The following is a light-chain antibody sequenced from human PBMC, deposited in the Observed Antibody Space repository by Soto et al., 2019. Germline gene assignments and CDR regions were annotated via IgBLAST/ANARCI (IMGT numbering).Light chain of an antibody. V-gene: IGLV1-44*01. CDR3: SAWDDNIYGPV. J-gene: IGLJ2*01. Sequence: QSVLTQPPSASGTPGQRVAISCSGGSSDIGSNPVNWYLHLPGAAPKLLIYRDNQRPSGVPDRFSGSKSGTSASLTISGLXSXXXAXXFCSAWDDNIYGPVFGGGTKLTVL. CDR2: RDN. CDR1: SSDIGSNP.